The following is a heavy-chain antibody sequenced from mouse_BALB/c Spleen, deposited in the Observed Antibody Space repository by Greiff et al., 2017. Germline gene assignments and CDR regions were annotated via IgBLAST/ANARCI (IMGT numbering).Heavy chain of an antibody. D-gene: IGHD2-14*01. CDR3: ARASPQYRYGAY. J-gene: IGHJ3*01. Sequence: QVQLKESGPGLVAPSQSLSITCTVSGFSLTSYGVHWVRQPPGKGLEWLGVIWAGGSTNYNSALMSRLSISKDNSKSQVFLKMNSLQTDDTAMYYCARASPQYRYGAYWGQGTLVTVSA. CDR1: GFSLTSYG. CDR2: IWAGGST. V-gene: IGHV2-9*02.